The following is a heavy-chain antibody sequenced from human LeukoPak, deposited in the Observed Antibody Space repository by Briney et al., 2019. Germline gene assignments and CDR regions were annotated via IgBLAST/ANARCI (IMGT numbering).Heavy chain of an antibody. CDR2: ISSYGGST. J-gene: IGHJ4*02. V-gene: IGHV3-64D*06. Sequence: GGSLRLSCSASGFAFSSYAMYWVRQAPGEGLEYVSGISSYGGSTYYADSVKGRFTISRDNSKNTVYLQMSSLRADDTAVYYCVKIKDSDTWYTYYFDYWGQGTLVTVSS. D-gene: IGHD6-13*01. CDR3: VKIKDSDTWYTYYFDY. CDR1: GFAFSSYA.